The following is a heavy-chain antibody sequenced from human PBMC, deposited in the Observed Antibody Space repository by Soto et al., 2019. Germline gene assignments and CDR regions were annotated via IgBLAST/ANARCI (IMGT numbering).Heavy chain of an antibody. CDR3: ARGLHPTLVRGIMITAPSDV. V-gene: IGHV3-7*01. Sequence: GGSLRLSCAASGFTFSSYWMSWVRQAPGKGLEWVAKIKQDGSEKYYVDSVKGRFTISRDNAKKSLYLQMNSLRAEDTAVYYCARGLHPTLVRGIMITAPSDVWGKGTTVTVSS. D-gene: IGHD3-10*01. CDR2: IKQDGSEK. CDR1: GFTFSSYW. J-gene: IGHJ6*04.